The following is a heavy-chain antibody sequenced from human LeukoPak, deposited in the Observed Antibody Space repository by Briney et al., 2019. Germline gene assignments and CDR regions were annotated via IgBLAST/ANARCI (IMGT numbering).Heavy chain of an antibody. CDR1: GFALRTYG. J-gene: IGHJ4*02. D-gene: IGHD3-10*01. Sequence: PGTSLRLSCAVSGFALRTYGMHWVRQAPGKGLEWVAHISYDGGNKDYADSVKGRFTISRDNSKNTLYLQMNSLRAEDAAVFYRAKDKGQFWESLWFGESKPDHWGQGTLVTVSS. CDR3: AKDKGQFWESLWFGESKPDH. CDR2: ISYDGGNK. V-gene: IGHV3-30*18.